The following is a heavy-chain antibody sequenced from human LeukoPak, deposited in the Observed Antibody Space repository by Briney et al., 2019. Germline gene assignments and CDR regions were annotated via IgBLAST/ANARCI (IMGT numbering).Heavy chain of an antibody. Sequence: PSETLSLTCAVYGESFSDYYWSWIRQSPEKGLEWIGEINHSGSTNYNPSLKSRVTISVDTSKSQFSLKLNSIIAADTAVYYCARVDSWSSIDSWGQGTLVAVSS. CDR2: INHSGST. V-gene: IGHV4-34*01. CDR1: GESFSDYY. D-gene: IGHD6-6*01. CDR3: ARVDSWSSIDS. J-gene: IGHJ4*02.